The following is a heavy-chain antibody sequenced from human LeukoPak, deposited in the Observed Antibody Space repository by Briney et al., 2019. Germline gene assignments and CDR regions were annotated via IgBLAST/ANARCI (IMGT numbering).Heavy chain of an antibody. CDR3: AKDVAEYYYDSSGYYDY. V-gene: IGHV3-30*18. J-gene: IGHJ4*02. CDR2: ISYDGSNK. D-gene: IGHD3-22*01. CDR1: GFTFSSYG. Sequence: PGGSLRLSCAASGFTFSSYGMHWARQAPGKGLEWVAVISYDGSNKYYADSVKGRFTISRDNSKNTLYLQMNSLRAEDTAVYYCAKDVAEYYYDSSGYYDYWGQGTLVTVSS.